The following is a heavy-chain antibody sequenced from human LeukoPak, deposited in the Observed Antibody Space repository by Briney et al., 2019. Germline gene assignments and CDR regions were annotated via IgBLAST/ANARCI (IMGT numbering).Heavy chain of an antibody. J-gene: IGHJ3*01. CDR3: ARRTFPNDAFDV. D-gene: IGHD1-7*01. V-gene: IGHV3-21*01. CDR2: ISGSGSDI. Sequence: GGSLRLSCAASGFTFSTFSMSWVRQTPGKGLEWVSAISGSGSDIYYADSVKGRFTISRDNPKRSLYLQMNSLRAEDTAVYYCARRTFPNDAFDVWGQGTVVTVSS. CDR1: GFTFSTFS.